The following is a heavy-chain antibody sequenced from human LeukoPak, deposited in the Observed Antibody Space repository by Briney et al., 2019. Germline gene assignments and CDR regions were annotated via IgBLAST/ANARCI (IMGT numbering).Heavy chain of an antibody. CDR2: IIPIFGTA. J-gene: IGHJ4*02. CDR3: AQEGVGASRVY. CDR1: GGTFSSYA. V-gene: IGHV1-69*06. Sequence: VASVKVSCKASGGTFSSYAISWVRQAPGQGLEWMGGIIPIFGTANYAQKFQGRVTITADKSTSTAYMELSSLRSEDTAVYYCAQEGVGASRVYRGQGTLVTVSS. D-gene: IGHD1-26*01.